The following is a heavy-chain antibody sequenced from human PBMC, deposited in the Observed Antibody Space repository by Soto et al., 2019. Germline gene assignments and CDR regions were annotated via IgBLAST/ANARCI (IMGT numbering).Heavy chain of an antibody. V-gene: IGHV1-8*01. CDR2: MNPNSGNT. CDR3: ARAPQWGYSVNYCSFDY. D-gene: IGHD1-26*01. J-gene: IGHJ4*02. CDR1: GYTFTSYD. Sequence: QVQLVQSGAEVKKPGASVKVSCKASGYTFTSYDINWVRQATGQGLEWMGWMNPNSGNTGYAQKFQGRVTMARNTSIGRAYMELSSLRSEDTAVYYCARAPQWGYSVNYCSFDYWGQGTLVTVSS.